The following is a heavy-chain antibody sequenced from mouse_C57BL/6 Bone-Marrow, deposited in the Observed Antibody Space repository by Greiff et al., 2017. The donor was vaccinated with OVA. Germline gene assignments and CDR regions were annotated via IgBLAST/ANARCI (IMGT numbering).Heavy chain of an antibody. CDR1: GISITTGNYR. J-gene: IGHJ2*01. D-gene: IGHD4-1*01. CDR2: IYYSGTI. V-gene: IGHV3-5*01. Sequence: EVKLEESGPGLVKPSQTVFLTCTVTGISITTGNYRWSWIRQFPGNKLEWIGYIYYSGTITYNPSLTSRTTITRDTPKNQFFLEMNSLTAEDTATYYCARDGTGTKETYYFDYWGQGTTLTVSS. CDR3: ARDGTGTKETYYFDY.